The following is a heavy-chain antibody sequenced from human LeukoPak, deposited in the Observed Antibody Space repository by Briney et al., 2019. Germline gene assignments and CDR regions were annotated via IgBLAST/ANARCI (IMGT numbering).Heavy chain of an antibody. CDR2: ISGSGGST. V-gene: IGHV3-23*01. J-gene: IGHJ6*03. CDR1: GFTFSSYA. Sequence: GGSLRLSCAASGFTFSSYAMSWVRQAPGKGLEWVSGISGSGGSTYYADSVKGRFTISRDNAKNSLYLQMNSLRAEDTAVYYCARGDDILTGYYIGAHDYYMDVWGKGTTVTVSS. CDR3: ARGDDILTGYYIGAHDYYMDV. D-gene: IGHD3-9*01.